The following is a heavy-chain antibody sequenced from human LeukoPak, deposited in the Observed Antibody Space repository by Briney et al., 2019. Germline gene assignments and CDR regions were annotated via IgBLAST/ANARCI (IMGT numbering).Heavy chain of an antibody. J-gene: IGHJ4*02. V-gene: IGHV3-48*03. CDR2: ISSSGRTI. CDR3: SSSTAIGY. CDR1: GFTFSNYE. Sequence: PGGSLRLSCAASGFTFSNYEMNWVRQAPGKGLEWVSYISSSGRTIYYADSVKGRFTISRDNAKNSLYLQISSLRTEDTAVYYCSSSTAIGYWGQGTLVTVSS.